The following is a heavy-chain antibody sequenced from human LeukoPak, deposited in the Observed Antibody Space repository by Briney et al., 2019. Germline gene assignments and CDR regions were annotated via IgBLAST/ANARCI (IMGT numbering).Heavy chain of an antibody. J-gene: IGHJ5*01. CDR3: ARQDGLWVGDLGGWFDF. CDR2: IPTTGST. D-gene: IGHD3-10*01. V-gene: IGHV4-4*09. Sequence: SETLSLTCTVSGTSISCHYWRWLRQSAGLGLEWLGYIPTTGSTTYNPSLEGRVTMSEDTSQNQLSLTLSSVPAADTAVYFCARQDGLWVGDLGGWFDFWGQGIQVTVSS. CDR1: GTSISCHY.